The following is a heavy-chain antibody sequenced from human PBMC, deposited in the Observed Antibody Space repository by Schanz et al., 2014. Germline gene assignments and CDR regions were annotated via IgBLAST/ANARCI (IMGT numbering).Heavy chain of an antibody. Sequence: QVQLVESGGGVVQPGRSLRLSCVASGFTFISYDIHWVRQAPGKGLEWVAVIRYDGRNKNFVESVKGRFTISRDNAKNLLYLQMNGLRAEDTAVYYCARDAVALVPEYFMDVWGKGTPVTGSS. CDR2: IRYDGRNK. CDR3: ARDAVALVPEYFMDV. D-gene: IGHD2-15*01. CDR1: GFTFISYD. V-gene: IGHV3-33*01. J-gene: IGHJ6*03.